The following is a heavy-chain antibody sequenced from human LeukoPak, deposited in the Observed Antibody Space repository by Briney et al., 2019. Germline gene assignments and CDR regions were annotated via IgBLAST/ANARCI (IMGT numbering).Heavy chain of an antibody. D-gene: IGHD2-8*01. CDR1: GYTFNRNG. J-gene: IGHJ5*02. Sequence: ASVKVSCKTSGYTFNRNGMSWVRQAPGQGPEWMGWISAYSGNRNYAQKFQGRVSMTTDTSTNTGYMELWSLRSDDTAVYYCARPRSRVSWFDPWGQGTLVTVSS. CDR3: ARPRSRVSWFDP. CDR2: ISAYSGNR. V-gene: IGHV1-18*04.